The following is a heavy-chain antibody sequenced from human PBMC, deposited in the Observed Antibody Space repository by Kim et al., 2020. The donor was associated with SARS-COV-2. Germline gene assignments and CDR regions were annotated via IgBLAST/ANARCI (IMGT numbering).Heavy chain of an antibody. CDR1: GGSVSSGSYY. V-gene: IGHV4-61*01. CDR3: ARERVVTAIYDY. D-gene: IGHD2-21*02. Sequence: SETLSLTCTVSGGSVSSGSYYWSWIRQPPGKGLEWIGYIYYSGSTNYNPSLKSRVTISVDTSKNQFSLKLSSVTAADTAVYYCARERVVTAIYDYWGQGTLVTVSS. CDR2: IYYSGST. J-gene: IGHJ4*02.